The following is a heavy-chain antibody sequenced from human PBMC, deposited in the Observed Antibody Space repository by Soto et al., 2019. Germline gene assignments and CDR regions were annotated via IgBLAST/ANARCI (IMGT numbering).Heavy chain of an antibody. Sequence: PGESLKISCEGSGYSFTSFRVNWVRQIPGKGLGRMGRINPTDSYAEYSPSFQGHVTISIDKSVNTAYLQWSSLKASDTAVYYCARQMTSQFDYWGQGTLVTVSS. J-gene: IGHJ4*02. D-gene: IGHD2-21*02. CDR1: GYSFTSFR. CDR3: ARQMTSQFDY. CDR2: INPTDSYA. V-gene: IGHV5-10-1*01.